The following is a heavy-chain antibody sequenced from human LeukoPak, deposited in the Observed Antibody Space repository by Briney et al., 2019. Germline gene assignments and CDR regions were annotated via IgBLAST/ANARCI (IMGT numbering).Heavy chain of an antibody. J-gene: IGHJ6*02. Sequence: GGSLRLSCAASGFTFSSYGMHWVRQAPGKGLEYVSAISSNGGSTYYANSVEGRFTISRDNSKNTLYLQMGSLRAEDMAVYYXXXXXXXGHSTTYYYYGMDVWGQGTTVTVSS. CDR2: ISSNGGST. CDR1: GFTFSSYG. CDR3: XXXXXXGHSTTYYYYGMDV. V-gene: IGHV3-64*01. D-gene: IGHD1-1*01.